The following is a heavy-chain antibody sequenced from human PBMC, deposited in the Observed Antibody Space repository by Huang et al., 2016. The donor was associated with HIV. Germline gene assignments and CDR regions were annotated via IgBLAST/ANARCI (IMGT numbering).Heavy chain of an antibody. CDR1: GFTLSNYA. J-gene: IGHJ4*02. Sequence: QVQLVESGGGVVQPGTSLRLSCAASGFTLSNYARNWVRQAPGKGLEWVAVISNEGSTKYYADSVKGRFTISRDNSKNTVYLQMNSLRAEDTAVYYCARSEPSRYYFDYWGQGTLVTVSS. V-gene: IGHV3-30-3*01. CDR2: ISNEGSTK. CDR3: ARSEPSRYYFDY.